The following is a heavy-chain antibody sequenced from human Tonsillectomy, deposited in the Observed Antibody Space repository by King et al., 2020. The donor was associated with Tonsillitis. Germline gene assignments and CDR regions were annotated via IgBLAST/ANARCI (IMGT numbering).Heavy chain of an antibody. CDR3: ARDLLEAVAVYFFAY. J-gene: IGHJ4*02. CDR2: INPNNGDT. Sequence: VQLVESGAEVKKPGASVKVSCKASGYTFTDYYIHWVRQAPGQGLEWMGWINPNNGDTNYAQKFQGGVTMTRDTSISTAYMEVSWLTSDDTAVYYCARDLLEAVAVYFFAYWGQGTLVTVSS. V-gene: IGHV1-2*02. D-gene: IGHD6-19*01. CDR1: GYTFTDYY.